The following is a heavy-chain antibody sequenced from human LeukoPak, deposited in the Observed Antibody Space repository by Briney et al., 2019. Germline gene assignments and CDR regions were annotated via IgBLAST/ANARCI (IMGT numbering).Heavy chain of an antibody. CDR2: ISSSSTI. V-gene: IGHV3-48*02. Sequence: GGSLRLSCAASGLTFSSYSINWVRQAPGKGLEWASYISSSSTISYADSVKGRFTISRDNANNSLYLQMNSLRDEDTAVYYCARGGTSSSLAYWGQGTLVTVSS. CDR3: ARGGTSSSLAY. J-gene: IGHJ4*02. CDR1: GLTFSSYS. D-gene: IGHD4-23*01.